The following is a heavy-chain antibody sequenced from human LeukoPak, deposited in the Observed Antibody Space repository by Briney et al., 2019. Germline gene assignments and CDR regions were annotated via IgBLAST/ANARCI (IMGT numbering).Heavy chain of an antibody. CDR2: INHSGST. V-gene: IGHV4-34*01. J-gene: IGHJ3*02. CDR1: GGSFSGYY. Sequence: PSETLSLTCAVYGGSFSGYYWSWIRQPPGKGLEWIGEINHSGSTNYNPSLKSRVTISVDTSKNQFSLKLSSVTAADTAVYYCASSVDITTIGHDAFDIWGQGTMVTVSS. CDR3: ASSVDITTIGHDAFDI. D-gene: IGHD3-22*01.